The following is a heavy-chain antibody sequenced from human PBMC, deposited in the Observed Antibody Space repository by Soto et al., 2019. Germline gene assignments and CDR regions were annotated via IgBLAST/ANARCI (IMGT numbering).Heavy chain of an antibody. J-gene: IGHJ4*02. CDR3: ARGGEETVTTSD. V-gene: IGHV1-69*06. D-gene: IGHD4-17*01. Sequence: QVQLVQSGAEVXXXXXXVKVSCKASGGTXXSYAISWVRQAPGQGLEWMGGIIPIFGTANYAQKFQGRVTITADKSTSTAYMELSSLRSEDTAVYYCARGGEETVTTSDWGQGTLVTVSS. CDR1: GGTXXSYA. CDR2: IIPIFGTA.